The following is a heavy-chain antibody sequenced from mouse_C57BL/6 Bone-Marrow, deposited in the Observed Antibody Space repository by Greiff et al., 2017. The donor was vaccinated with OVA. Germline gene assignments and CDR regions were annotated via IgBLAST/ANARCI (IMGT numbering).Heavy chain of an antibody. CDR1: GFTFSDYY. Sequence: EVQRVESGGGLVQPGGSLKLSCAASGFTFSDYYMYWVRQTPEKRLEWVAYISTGGGSTYYPDTVQGRFTIARDNAKNTLYLQMSRLKSEDTAMYYCARTPPDYGGNWFAYWGQGTLVTVSA. V-gene: IGHV5-12*01. D-gene: IGHD2-4*01. CDR2: ISTGGGST. CDR3: ARTPPDYGGNWFAY. J-gene: IGHJ3*01.